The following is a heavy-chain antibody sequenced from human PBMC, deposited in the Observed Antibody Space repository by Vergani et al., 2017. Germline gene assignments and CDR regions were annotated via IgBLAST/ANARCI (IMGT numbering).Heavy chain of an antibody. CDR3: ARVNTETNGHLYYYDYMDV. J-gene: IGHJ6*03. Sequence: QVQLQQWGGGLLKPSETLSLTCVVNGGSFTSYHWTWIRQSPGEGLEWVGDIDHTGRPDYNPSLKSRLTMSVDKSRNQFSLTLNSETATDTAIYFCARVNTETNGHLYYYDYMDVWGQGTAVTVS. V-gene: IGHV4-34*01. D-gene: IGHD4-11*01. CDR1: GGSFTSYH. CDR2: IDHTGRP.